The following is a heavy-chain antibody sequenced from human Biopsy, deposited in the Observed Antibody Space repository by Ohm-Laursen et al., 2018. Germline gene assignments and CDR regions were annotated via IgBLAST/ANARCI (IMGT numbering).Heavy chain of an antibody. CDR3: ARGSNDFGGLYFPR. CDR2: ISYTGYT. V-gene: IGHV4-61*03. D-gene: IGHD4-23*01. CDR1: GGSISNNNYY. Sequence: SQTLSLTCTVSGGSISNNNYYWGWIRQPPGKGLEWIGHISYTGYTSYNASLKSRGTISVDTSRNHFSLRLSSLTAADTAVYYCARGSNDFGGLYFPRWGQGTLLTVSS. J-gene: IGHJ4*02.